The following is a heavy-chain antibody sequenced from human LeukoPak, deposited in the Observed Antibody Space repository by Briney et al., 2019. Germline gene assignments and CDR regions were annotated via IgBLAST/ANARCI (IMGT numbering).Heavy chain of an antibody. CDR3: AKLGGQEVYNYYVGV. J-gene: IGHJ6*03. V-gene: IGHV3-23*01. D-gene: IGHD3-16*01. CDR2: IIDSGDIA. Sequence: GGSLRLSCEASGFTFSSYAMSWVRQAPGKGLEWVSGIIDSGDIAYYANSVKGCFTISRDNSKNTLYLQMNSLRAEDTAVYYCAKLGGQEVYNYYVGVWGKGTTVAVSS. CDR1: GFTFSSYA.